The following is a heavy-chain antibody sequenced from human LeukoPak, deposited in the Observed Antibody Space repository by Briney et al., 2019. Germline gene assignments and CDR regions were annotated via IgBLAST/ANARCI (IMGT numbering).Heavy chain of an antibody. V-gene: IGHV3-53*01. CDR2: IYSGGST. CDR3: ASRVAAAGNFDY. J-gene: IGHJ4*02. CDR1: GFIVSTNY. D-gene: IGHD6-13*01. Sequence: GGSLRLSCAASGFIVSTNYMSWVRQAPGKGLGWVSVIYSGGSTEYADSVKGRFTISRDISKNTLYLQMNNLRAEDTAVYYCASRVAAAGNFDYWGQGTLVTVSS.